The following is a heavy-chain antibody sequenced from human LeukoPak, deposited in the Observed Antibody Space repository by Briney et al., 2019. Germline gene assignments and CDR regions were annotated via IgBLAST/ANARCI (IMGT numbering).Heavy chain of an antibody. D-gene: IGHD6-19*01. Sequence: SETLSLTCTVSGGSISSYYWSWIRQPAGKRLEWIGRIYTSGSTNYNPSLKSRVTMSVDTSKNQFSLKLTSVTAADTAVYYCARDLSHSGWYQEGYWGQGTLVTVSS. V-gene: IGHV4-4*07. CDR3: ARDLSHSGWYQEGY. CDR1: GGSISSYY. J-gene: IGHJ4*02. CDR2: IYTSGST.